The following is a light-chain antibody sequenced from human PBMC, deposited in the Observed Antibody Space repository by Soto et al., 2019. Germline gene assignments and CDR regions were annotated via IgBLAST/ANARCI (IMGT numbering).Light chain of an antibody. CDR1: ALPKKY. J-gene: IGLJ2*01. V-gene: IGLV3-10*01. Sequence: SYGLTQPPSVSVSPGQTARITCSGDALPKKYAYWYQQKSGQAPVLVFYEDNRRPSGIPERFSGSRSGTMATLTISGAQVEDEADYYCYSTDSSGDHRVFGGGTKLTVL. CDR3: YSTDSSGDHRV. CDR2: EDN.